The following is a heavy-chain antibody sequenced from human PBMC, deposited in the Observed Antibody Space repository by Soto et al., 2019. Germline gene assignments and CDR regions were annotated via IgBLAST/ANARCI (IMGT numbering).Heavy chain of an antibody. CDR3: ATSGREKLVLNY. CDR2: IYYTGSS. V-gene: IGHV4-59*01. Sequence: QVQVQESGPGLVKPSETLSLTCTVSGGSINSYYWSWIRQPPGKGLEWIGYIYYTGSSNYNPSLKSRVTISLDTSKNQFSLKLRSVTAADTAVYYCATSGREKLVLNYWGQGTLVTVSS. J-gene: IGHJ4*02. CDR1: GGSINSYY. D-gene: IGHD6-13*01.